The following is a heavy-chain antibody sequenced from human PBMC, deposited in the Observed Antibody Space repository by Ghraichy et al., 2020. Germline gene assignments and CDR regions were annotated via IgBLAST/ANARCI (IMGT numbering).Heavy chain of an antibody. J-gene: IGHJ4*02. D-gene: IGHD2-8*02. CDR2: ISYDGTND. CDR1: GFIFNTYT. V-gene: IGHV3-30-3*01. CDR3: ARDPVYCAAHSCKDY. Sequence: GGSLRLSCAASGFIFNTYTMHWVRQGPGKGLEWVAVISYDGTNDYYADSVKGRFTISRDNSKNTLFLQMNSLRADDTGVYYCARDPVYCAAHSCKDYWGQGTLVTVSS.